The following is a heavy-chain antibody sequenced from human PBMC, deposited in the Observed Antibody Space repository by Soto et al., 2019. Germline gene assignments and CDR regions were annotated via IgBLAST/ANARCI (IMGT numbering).Heavy chain of an antibody. D-gene: IGHD2-21*01. CDR2: LYYSERA. Sequence: QVQLQESGPGLVKPSQTLSLTCTVSGGSISSGDFYWSWIRQPPGKGPEWIGYLYYSERAYYNPYPQSSIFISLDNSKKPFFPDFGSVNGPDTAVNYCCRNKGLFNCAAFVPPDRIDLWGQGTLVTVSS. CDR1: GGSISSGDFY. CDR3: CRNKGLFNCAAFVPPDRIDL. J-gene: IGHJ5*02. V-gene: IGHV4-30-4*01.